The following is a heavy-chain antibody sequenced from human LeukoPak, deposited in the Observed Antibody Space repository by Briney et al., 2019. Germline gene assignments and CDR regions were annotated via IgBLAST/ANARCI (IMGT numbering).Heavy chain of an antibody. D-gene: IGHD5-12*01. CDR3: ARLRVSVTTTSDFDY. CDR1: GGSLSSSHYS. Sequence: PSETLSLTCTVSGGSLSSSHYSWGWIRQPPGTGLEWIGSIYSGGSTYYNPSLKSRVTISVDTSKNQFSLKLSSVTAADTAVYYCARLRVSVTTTSDFDYWGQGTPVTVSS. J-gene: IGHJ4*02. CDR2: IYSGGST. V-gene: IGHV4-39*01.